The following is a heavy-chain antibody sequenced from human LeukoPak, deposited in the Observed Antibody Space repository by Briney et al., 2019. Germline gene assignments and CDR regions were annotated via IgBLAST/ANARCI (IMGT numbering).Heavy chain of an antibody. CDR2: ISYIGST. CDR1: DDSFSSHY. D-gene: IGHD4-17*01. CDR3: ARDLVTVTKGFDI. V-gene: IGHV4-59*11. J-gene: IGHJ3*02. Sequence: PETLSLTCAVSDDSFSSHYWTWIRQPPGKGLEWIGYISYIGSTNYNPSLKSRVTISIDTSKNHFSLKLSSVTAADTAVYYCARDLVTVTKGFDIWGQGTMVSVSS.